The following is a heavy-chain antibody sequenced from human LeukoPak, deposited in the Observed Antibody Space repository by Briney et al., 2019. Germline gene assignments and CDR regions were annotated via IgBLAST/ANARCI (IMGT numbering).Heavy chain of an antibody. V-gene: IGHV3-53*01. D-gene: IGHD6-19*01. CDR3: ARDRVAGPYYYYHYGMDV. J-gene: IGHJ6*02. CDR2: LYLDGRT. CDR1: GVTVWDSF. Sequence: GGSLRLSCGASGVTVWDSFISWVRQTPGKGLEWVSVLYLDGRTFYADSVKARFTISRDASRNTLYLQMDSLRAEDTAVYYCARDRVAGPYYYYHYGMDVWGQGTTVTVSS.